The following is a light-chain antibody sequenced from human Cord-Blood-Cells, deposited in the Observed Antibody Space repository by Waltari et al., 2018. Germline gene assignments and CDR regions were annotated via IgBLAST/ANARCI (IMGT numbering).Light chain of an antibody. CDR3: SSYTSSSLA. V-gene: IGLV2-14*01. Sequence: QSALTQPASVSGSPGQSITISCTGTSSDVGGYNYVSWYQQHPGKAPKLMIYEVSNRPSGVSNRFSGSKSGNTASLTISRLQAEDEADYYCSSYTSSSLAFGGGTKLTVL. CDR1: SSDVGGYNY. J-gene: IGLJ2*01. CDR2: EVS.